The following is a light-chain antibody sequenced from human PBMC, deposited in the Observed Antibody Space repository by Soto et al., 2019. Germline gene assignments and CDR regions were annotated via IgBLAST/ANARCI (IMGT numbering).Light chain of an antibody. V-gene: IGKV3D-20*01. Sequence: EIVLTQSPATLSLSPGERATLSCGASQSVRSSYLAWYQQKPGLAPRLLIYDASSRATGIPDRFSGSGSGTDFTLTISRLEPEDFAVYYCQQYGSSRTFGQGTRQEMK. J-gene: IGKJ5*01. CDR3: QQYGSSRT. CDR1: QSVRSSY. CDR2: DAS.